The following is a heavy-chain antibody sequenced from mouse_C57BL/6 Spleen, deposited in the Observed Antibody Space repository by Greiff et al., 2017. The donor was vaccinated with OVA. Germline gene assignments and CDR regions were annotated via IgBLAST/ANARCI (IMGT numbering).Heavy chain of an antibody. V-gene: IGHV5-4*01. CDR1: GFTFSSYA. CDR3: AREGGDSSWYFDV. J-gene: IGHJ1*03. Sequence: EVKLMESGGGLVKPGGSLKLSCAASGFTFSSYAMSWVRQTPEKRLEWVATISDGGSYTYYPDNVKGRFTISRDNAKNNLYLQMSHLKSEDTAMYYCAREGGDSSWYFDVWGTGTTVTVSS. CDR2: ISDGGSYT.